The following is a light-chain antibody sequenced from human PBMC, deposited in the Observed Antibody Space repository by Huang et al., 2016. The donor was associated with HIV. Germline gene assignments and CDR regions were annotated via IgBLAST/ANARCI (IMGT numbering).Light chain of an antibody. J-gene: IGKJ1*01. CDR3: QQYYSSLWT. CDR1: QGISNS. V-gene: IGKV1-NL1*01. CDR2: GAS. Sequence: DIQMTQSPSSLSASVGDRVTITCRASQGISNSLAWYQQKPGKAPKLLLYGASRLESGVPSRFIGSGSGTDYTLTINTLQPEDLATYWCQQYYSSLWTFGQGTKVEI.